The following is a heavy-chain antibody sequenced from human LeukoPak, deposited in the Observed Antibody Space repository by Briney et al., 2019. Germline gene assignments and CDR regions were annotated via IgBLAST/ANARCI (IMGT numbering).Heavy chain of an antibody. V-gene: IGHV1-8*03. D-gene: IGHD2-2*01. CDR3: ARVWTDCSSTSCSMPFDL. CDR1: GYTFTSYD. J-gene: IGHJ2*01. CDR2: ANPNSGNT. Sequence: GASVKVSCKASGYTFTSYDINWVRQATRQGLEWMGWANPNSGNTGYAQKFQGRVTITRNTSISTAYMELSSLRSEDTAVYYCARVWTDCSSTSCSMPFDLWGRGTLVTVSS.